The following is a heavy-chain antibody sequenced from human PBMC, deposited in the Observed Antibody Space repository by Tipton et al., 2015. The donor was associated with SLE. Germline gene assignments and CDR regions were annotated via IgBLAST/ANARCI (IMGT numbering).Heavy chain of an antibody. Sequence: TLSLTCAVYGGSFSGYYWSWIRQPPGKGLEWIGEINHSGSTNYNPSLKSRVTISVDTSKNQFSLKLSSVTAADTAVYYCAREGQLWRAFDIWGQGTTVTVSS. J-gene: IGHJ3*02. CDR1: GGSFSGYY. CDR3: AREGQLWRAFDI. V-gene: IGHV4-34*01. D-gene: IGHD6-13*01. CDR2: INHSGST.